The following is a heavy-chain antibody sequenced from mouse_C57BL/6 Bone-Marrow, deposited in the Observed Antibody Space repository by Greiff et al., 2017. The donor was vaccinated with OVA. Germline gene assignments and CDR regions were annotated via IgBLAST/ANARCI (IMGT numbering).Heavy chain of an antibody. V-gene: IGHV1-50*01. Sequence: QVQLQQPGAELVKPGASVKLSCKASGYTFTSYWMQWVKQRPGQGLEWIGEFDPSDSYTNYNQKFKGKATLTVDTSSSTAYMQLSSLTSEDSAVYYCANLVYWGQGTMVTVSA. CDR1: GYTFTSYW. J-gene: IGHJ3*01. CDR2: FDPSDSYT. CDR3: ANLVY.